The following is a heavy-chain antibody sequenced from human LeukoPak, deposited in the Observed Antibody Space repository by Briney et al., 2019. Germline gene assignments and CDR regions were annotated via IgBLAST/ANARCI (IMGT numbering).Heavy chain of an antibody. CDR2: ISGSGGST. CDR1: GFTFSSYA. J-gene: IGHJ4*02. D-gene: IGHD5-12*01. Sequence: PGGSLRLSCAASGFTFSSYAMSWVRQTPVKGLEWVSVISGSGGSTYYADSVKGRFTISRVNSKNTLYLQMNSLRAEDTAVYYCAKGKVGGYDYHLLDYWGQGTLVTVSS. V-gene: IGHV3-23*01. CDR3: AKGKVGGYDYHLLDY.